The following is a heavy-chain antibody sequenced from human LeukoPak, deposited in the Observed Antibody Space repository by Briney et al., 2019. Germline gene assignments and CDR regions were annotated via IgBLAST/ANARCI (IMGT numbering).Heavy chain of an antibody. J-gene: IGHJ4*02. CDR3: ARHLGGYSYGRFDY. CDR2: IYYSGST. Sequence: SETLSLTCTVSGGSISTYYWSWIRQPPGKGLEWIGYIYYSGSTNYNPSLKSRVTISVDTSKNQFSLKLSSVTAADTAVYYCARHLGGYSYGRFDYWGQGTLVIVSS. CDR1: GGSISTYY. V-gene: IGHV4-59*08. D-gene: IGHD5-18*01.